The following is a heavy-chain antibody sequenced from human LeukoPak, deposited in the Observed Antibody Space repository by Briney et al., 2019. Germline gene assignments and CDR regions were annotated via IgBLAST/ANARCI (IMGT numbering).Heavy chain of an antibody. CDR1: GGSIIGHY. Sequence: PSETLSLTCTVSGGSIIGHYWSWIRQPPGKGLEWIGYIYYSGSSNYNPSLKSRVTISVDTSKNQFSLKLSSVTAADTAVYYCARGGSYRPFDYWGQGTLVTVSS. J-gene: IGHJ4*02. CDR2: IYYSGSS. CDR3: ARGGSYRPFDY. V-gene: IGHV4-59*08. D-gene: IGHD1-26*01.